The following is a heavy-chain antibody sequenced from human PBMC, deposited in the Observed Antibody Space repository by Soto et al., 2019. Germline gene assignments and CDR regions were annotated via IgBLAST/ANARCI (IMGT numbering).Heavy chain of an antibody. CDR3: ARDYSSYGPFDY. CDR2: ISRSGDAT. D-gene: IGHD5-18*01. Sequence: GGSLRLFCAASGFTFKNYAMAWVRQAPGKGLEWVSSISRSGDATYYADSVKGRFTISRDNSQNSLYLQMNSLRAEDTAVYYCARDYSSYGPFDYWGQGTLVTVSS. V-gene: IGHV3-23*01. CDR1: GFTFKNYA. J-gene: IGHJ4*02.